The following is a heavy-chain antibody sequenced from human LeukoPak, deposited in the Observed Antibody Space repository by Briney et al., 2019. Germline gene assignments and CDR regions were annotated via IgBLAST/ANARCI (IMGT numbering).Heavy chain of an antibody. CDR3: ARDGYYDSSGYTDAFDI. J-gene: IGHJ3*02. Sequence: GASVKVSCKASGGTFSSYAISWVRQAPGQGLEWMGGIIPIFGTANYAQKFQGRVTITADESTSTAYMELSSLRSEDTAVYYCARDGYYDSSGYTDAFDIWGQGTMVTVSS. D-gene: IGHD3-22*01. CDR2: IIPIFGTA. CDR1: GGTFSSYA. V-gene: IGHV1-69*13.